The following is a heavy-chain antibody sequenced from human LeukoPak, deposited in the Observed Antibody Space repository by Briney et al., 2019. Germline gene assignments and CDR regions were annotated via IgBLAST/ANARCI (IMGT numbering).Heavy chain of an antibody. CDR2: IYYSGST. CDR1: GGSISSYY. CDR3: ARHEISTICSGGSCFPAAPTEVTL. J-gene: IGHJ3*01. V-gene: IGHV4-59*08. D-gene: IGHD2-15*01. Sequence: SETLSLTCTVSGGSISSYYWSWIRQPPGKGLEWIGYIYYSGSTNYNPSLKSRVAISVDTSKNQFSLKLSSVTAADTAVYYCARHEISTICSGGSCFPAAPTEVTLWGQGTMVTVSS.